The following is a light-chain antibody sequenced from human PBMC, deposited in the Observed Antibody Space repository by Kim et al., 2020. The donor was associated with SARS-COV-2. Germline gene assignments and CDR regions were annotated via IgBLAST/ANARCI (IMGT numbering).Light chain of an antibody. V-gene: IGLV3-21*04. Sequence: SYELTQPPSVSVAPGKTARITCGGNNSGSTSVYWYQQKPGQAPVMVIYYDGDRPFGFPERISASNSGYTATLTISRVEAGAEADYYCQVWDRHIDHPVFG. CDR3: QVWDRHIDHPV. J-gene: IGLJ3*02. CDR1: NSGSTS. CDR2: YDG.